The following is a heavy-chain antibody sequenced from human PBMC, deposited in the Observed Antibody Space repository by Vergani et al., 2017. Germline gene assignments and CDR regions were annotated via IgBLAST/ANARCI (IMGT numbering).Heavy chain of an antibody. D-gene: IGHD3-10*01. V-gene: IGHV4-38-2*01. CDR1: GYSVGSGYY. J-gene: IGHJ4*02. CDR3: ARQNPYGSAHVVC. Sequence: QVDLQESGPGLVKSSETLSLNRAVSGYSVGSGYYWGWIRQPPGRGLEWIGCVHRNGYTYYTSSLRSRATISRDTSKNHFSLRLTSGTAADAAVYYCARQNPYGSAHVVCWGRGVLVAVSA. CDR2: VHRNGYT.